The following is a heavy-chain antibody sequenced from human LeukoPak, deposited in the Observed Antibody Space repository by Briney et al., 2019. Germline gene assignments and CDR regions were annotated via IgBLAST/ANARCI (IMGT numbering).Heavy chain of an antibody. D-gene: IGHD2-15*01. CDR2: IYYSGST. J-gene: IGHJ6*03. V-gene: IGHV4-59*01. CDR1: GGSISSYY. Sequence: SETLSLTRTVSGGSISSYYWSWIRQPPGKGLEWIGYIYYSGSTNYNPSLKSRVTISVDTSKNQFSLKLSSVTAADTAVYYCARVVVVAANDYYYYYMDVWGKGTTVTISS. CDR3: ARVVVVAANDYYYYYMDV.